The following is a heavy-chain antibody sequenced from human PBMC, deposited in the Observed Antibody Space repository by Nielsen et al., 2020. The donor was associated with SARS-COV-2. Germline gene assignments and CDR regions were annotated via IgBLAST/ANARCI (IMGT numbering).Heavy chain of an antibody. V-gene: IGHV3-23*01. Sequence: GESLKISCAASGFTFNIYAMAWVRRAPGRGLQWVIGVSSSGGSTYYTDSVKGRFSISRDNSKNTLFLLMHSLRVEDTAVYYCARDGVVRGDALDLWGQGTMVTVSS. CDR2: VSSSGGST. D-gene: IGHD3-10*01. J-gene: IGHJ3*01. CDR3: ARDGVVRGDALDL. CDR1: GFTFNIYA.